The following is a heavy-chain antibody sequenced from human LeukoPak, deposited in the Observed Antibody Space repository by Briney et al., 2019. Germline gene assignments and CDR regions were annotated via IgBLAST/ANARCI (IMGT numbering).Heavy chain of an antibody. CDR2: IYYSGST. J-gene: IGHJ4*02. V-gene: IGHV4-39*01. CDR1: GGSISSGSYY. D-gene: IGHD1-26*01. Sequence: SETLSLTCTVSGGSISSGSYYWGWIRQPPGKGLEWIGSIYYSGSTYYNPSLKSRVTISVDTSKNQFSLKLSSVTAADTAVYYCARQVGATYFDYWGQGTLVTVSS. CDR3: ARQVGATYFDY.